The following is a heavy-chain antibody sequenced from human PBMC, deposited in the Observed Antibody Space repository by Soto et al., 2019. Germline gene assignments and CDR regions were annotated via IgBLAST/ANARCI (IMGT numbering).Heavy chain of an antibody. CDR3: ARLQTGATAAEYFQH. CDR1: GDSVSSTSAA. J-gene: IGHJ1*01. CDR2: TYYRSKWHR. Sequence: SQTLSLTCVISGDSVSSTSAAWNWLRQSPSRGLEWLGRTYYRSKWHRDYAMSVESRIIINPDTSKNQFSLQLNSMTPDDSAVYYCARLQTGATAAEYFQHWGQGTLVTVS. V-gene: IGHV6-1*01. D-gene: IGHD1-7*01.